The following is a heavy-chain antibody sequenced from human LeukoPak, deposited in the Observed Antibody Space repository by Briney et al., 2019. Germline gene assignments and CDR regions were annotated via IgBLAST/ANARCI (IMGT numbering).Heavy chain of an antibody. J-gene: IGHJ4*02. D-gene: IGHD3-16*01. V-gene: IGHV3-30-3*02. Sequence: GGSVRLSCAASGFTFSSYAMHWVRQAPGKGLEWVAVISYDGSNKYYADSVKGRFTISRDNSKNTLYLQMNSLRTEDTAVYYCAKPQGGSPPRPFDSWGQGTLVTVSS. CDR1: GFTFSSYA. CDR2: ISYDGSNK. CDR3: AKPQGGSPPRPFDS.